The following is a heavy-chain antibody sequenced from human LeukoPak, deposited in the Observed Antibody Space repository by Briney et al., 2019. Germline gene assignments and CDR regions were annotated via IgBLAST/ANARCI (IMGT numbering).Heavy chain of an antibody. V-gene: IGHV3-23*01. CDR2: ISASGGTT. CDR3: AKESREYCSSTSCPNWFDS. CDR1: GFTFNNYA. D-gene: IGHD2-2*01. J-gene: IGHJ5*01. Sequence: GGSLRLSCAASGFTFNNYAMSWVRQAPGKGLEWASAISASGGTTYYADSVKGRFTISRDNSENTLFLQMNSLRAEDTAVYYCAKESREYCSSTSCPNWFDSWGQGTLVTVSS.